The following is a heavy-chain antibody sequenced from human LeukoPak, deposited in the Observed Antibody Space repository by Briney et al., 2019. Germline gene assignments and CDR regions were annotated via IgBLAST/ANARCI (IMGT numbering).Heavy chain of an antibody. J-gene: IGHJ4*02. V-gene: IGHV3-23*01. CDR2: FSGGGSTK. CDR1: GFAFSSYA. D-gene: IGHD6-19*01. CDR3: AKMTTGWQFDY. Sequence: GSLRLSCAAPGFAFSSYAMTWVRRAPGKGLEWVSTFSGGGSTKYYADSVKGRFTISRDNSNLYLQMNRLGADDTAVYYCAKMTTGWQFDYWGQGTLVTVSS.